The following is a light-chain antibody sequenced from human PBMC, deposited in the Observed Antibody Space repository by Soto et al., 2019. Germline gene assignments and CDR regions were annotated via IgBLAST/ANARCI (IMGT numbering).Light chain of an antibody. CDR1: SGHSTYI. Sequence: QPVLTQSSSASASLGSSVKLTCTLSSGHSTYIIAWHQQQPGKAPRSLMKLEGSGSYNRGSGVPDRFSGSSSGADRYLTISYLQSEDEADYYCETWESNTVVFGGGTKVTVL. CDR2: LEGSGSY. J-gene: IGLJ2*01. V-gene: IGLV4-60*03. CDR3: ETWESNTVV.